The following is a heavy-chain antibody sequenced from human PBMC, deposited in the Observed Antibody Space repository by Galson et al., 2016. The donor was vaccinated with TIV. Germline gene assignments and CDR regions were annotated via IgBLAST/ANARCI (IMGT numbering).Heavy chain of an antibody. CDR3: AKSFQYFYDNSGYFPYGFHI. Sequence: SLRLSCAASGFTFSSWPMSWVRRAPGEGLEWVSAISASGGNTFYADSVKGRFTISRDNSKKTLYLQMDSLRAEDTAVYYCAKSFQYFYDNSGYFPYGFHIWGRGTMVTVSS. D-gene: IGHD3-22*01. V-gene: IGHV3-23*01. J-gene: IGHJ3*02. CDR2: ISASGGNT. CDR1: GFTFSSWP.